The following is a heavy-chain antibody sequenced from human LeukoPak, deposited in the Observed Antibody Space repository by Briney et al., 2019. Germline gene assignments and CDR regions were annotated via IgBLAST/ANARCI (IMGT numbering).Heavy chain of an antibody. J-gene: IGHJ6*03. V-gene: IGHV3-11*04. CDR1: GFTFSDYY. D-gene: IGHD6-19*01. CDR3: ARDGLPFFKVAGTDAHYYYYMDV. Sequence: GGSLRLSCAASGFTFSDYYMSWIRQAPGKGLEWVSYISSSGSTIYYADSVKGRFTISRDNSKNTLYLQMNSLRAEDTAVYYCARDGLPFFKVAGTDAHYYYYMDVWGKGTTVTVSS. CDR2: ISSSGSTI.